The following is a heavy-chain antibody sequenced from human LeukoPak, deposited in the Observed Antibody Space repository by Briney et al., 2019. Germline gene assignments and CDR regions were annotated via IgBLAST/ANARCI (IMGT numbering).Heavy chain of an antibody. CDR2: IYSDTRT. V-gene: IGHV3-53*01. CDR1: GFSVSNTY. D-gene: IGHD6-19*01. J-gene: IGHJ5*02. CDR3: ARTYSSGVSWFDP. Sequence: GGSLRLSCAASGFSVSNTYMSWVRQAPGKGLEWVSGIYSDTRTYYADSVKGRFTISSDNSKNTLYLLMNSLRAEDTAVYYCARTYSSGVSWFDPWGQGTLVTVSS.